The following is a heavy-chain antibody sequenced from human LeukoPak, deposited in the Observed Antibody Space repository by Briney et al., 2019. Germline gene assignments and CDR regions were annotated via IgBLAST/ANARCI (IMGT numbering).Heavy chain of an antibody. J-gene: IGHJ3*02. Sequence: PSETLSLTCTVSGGSISSSSYYWGWIRPPPGKGLEWIGSIYYSGSTYYNPSLKSRVTISVDTSKNQFSLKLSSVTAADTAVYYCARLAVAGAVAFDIWGQGTMVTVSS. CDR1: GGSISSSSYY. V-gene: IGHV4-39*01. D-gene: IGHD6-19*01. CDR2: IYYSGST. CDR3: ARLAVAGAVAFDI.